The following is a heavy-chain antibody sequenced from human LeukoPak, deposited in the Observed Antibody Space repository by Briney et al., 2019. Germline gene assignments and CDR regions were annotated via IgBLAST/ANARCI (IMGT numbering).Heavy chain of an antibody. V-gene: IGHV3-23*01. J-gene: IGHJ4*02. CDR2: ISGSGGST. CDR3: AKGNRSYYDFWSGCYN. Sequence: PGGSPRLSCAASAFTFSNYAMSWVRQAPGKGLEWVSAISGSGGSTYYADSVKGRFTISRDNSKNTLYLQMNSLRAEDTAVYYCAKGNRSYYDFWSGCYNWGQGTLVTVSS. CDR1: AFTFSNYA. D-gene: IGHD3-3*01.